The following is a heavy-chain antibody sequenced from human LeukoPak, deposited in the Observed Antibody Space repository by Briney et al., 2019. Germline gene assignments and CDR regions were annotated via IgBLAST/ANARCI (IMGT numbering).Heavy chain of an antibody. Sequence: GASVKVSCKASGYTFTSYYMHWVRQAPGQGLEWMGIINPSGGSTSYAQKFQGRVTMTRDTSTGTVYMELSSLRSEDTAVYYCARGPVQSGPSSVVGVTAIHGYDYWGQGTLVTVSS. CDR3: ARGPVQSGPSSVVGVTAIHGYDY. D-gene: IGHD2-21*02. V-gene: IGHV1-46*01. CDR1: GYTFTSYY. J-gene: IGHJ4*02. CDR2: INPSGGST.